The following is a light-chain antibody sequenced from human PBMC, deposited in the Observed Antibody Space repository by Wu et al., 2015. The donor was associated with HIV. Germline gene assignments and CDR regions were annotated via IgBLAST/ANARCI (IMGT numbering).Light chain of an antibody. CDR2: GAS. V-gene: IGKV3-11*01. J-gene: IGKJ5*01. CDR1: QSVSSY. CDR3: QQRGNWPLT. Sequence: EIVLTQSPATLSLSPGDRAALSCRASQSVSSYLTWYQQKPGQAPRLLIHGASNRATGIPARFSGSGSGTDFTLTISSLEPEDFAVYYCQQRGNWPLTFGQGT.